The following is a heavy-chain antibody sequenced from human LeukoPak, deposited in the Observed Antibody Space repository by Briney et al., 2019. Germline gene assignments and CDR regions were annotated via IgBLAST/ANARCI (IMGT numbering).Heavy chain of an antibody. V-gene: IGHV1-8*01. D-gene: IGHD6-13*01. Sequence: ASVKVSCKASGYTFTGYDINWVRQPTGQGLEWMGWMNPNSGNTGYAQKYQGSVTMTGNTTISTAYMELSSLRSEDTAVYYCARVGSSRFHYFDYWGQGTLVTVSS. CDR1: GYTFTGYD. CDR3: ARVGSSRFHYFDY. J-gene: IGHJ4*02. CDR2: MNPNSGNT.